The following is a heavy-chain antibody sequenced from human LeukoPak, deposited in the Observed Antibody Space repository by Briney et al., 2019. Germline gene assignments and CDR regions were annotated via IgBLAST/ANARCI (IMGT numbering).Heavy chain of an antibody. CDR2: ISAYNGNT. D-gene: IGHD3-22*01. V-gene: IGHV1-18*01. J-gene: IGHJ4*02. CDR1: GYTLTELS. Sequence: ASVKVSCKVSGYTLTELSMHWVRQAPGKGLEWMGWISAYNGNTNYAQKLQGRVTMTTDTSTSTAYMELRSLRSDDTAVYYCARDPTNTYYYDSSGQDFDYWGQGTLVTVSS. CDR3: ARDPTNTYYYDSSGQDFDY.